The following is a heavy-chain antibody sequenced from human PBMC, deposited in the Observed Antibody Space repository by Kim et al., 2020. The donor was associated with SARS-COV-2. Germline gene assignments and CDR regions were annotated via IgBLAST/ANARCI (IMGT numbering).Heavy chain of an antibody. CDR3: ARIIVAATGVDF. Sequence: GGSLRLSCAASGFTFSNYWMHWVRQVPGKGLVWVSRISSDGGDTTYADSVKGRFTISRDNAKNTLYLQMDSLRAEDTAVYYCARIIVAATGVDFWGQGTLVTVSS. CDR1: GFTFSNYW. CDR2: ISSDGGDT. J-gene: IGHJ4*02. D-gene: IGHD1-26*01. V-gene: IGHV3-74*01.